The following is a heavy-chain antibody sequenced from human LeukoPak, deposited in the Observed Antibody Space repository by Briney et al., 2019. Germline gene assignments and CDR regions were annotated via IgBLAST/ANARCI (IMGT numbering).Heavy chain of an antibody. Sequence: ASVKVSCKASGYTFTKYALHWVRQAPGQSLEWMGWTNGATGNTRFSQDFQGRLTITIDTSASTGYVELSSLRSEDTAVYYCARSPGGNARTWLDYWGQGTLVTVSS. CDR2: TNGATGNT. CDR3: ARSPGGNARTWLDY. J-gene: IGHJ4*02. D-gene: IGHD4-23*01. V-gene: IGHV1-3*02. CDR1: GYTFTKYA.